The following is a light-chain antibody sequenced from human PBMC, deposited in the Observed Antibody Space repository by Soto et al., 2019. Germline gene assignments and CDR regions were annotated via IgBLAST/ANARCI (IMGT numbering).Light chain of an antibody. Sequence: EIVLTQSPGTLSLSPGERATLSCRASQSVSSYLAWYQQKSGQAPRLLIYGASSRATGIPDRFSGSGSGTDFTLTISRLEPEDFAVYYCHQYGSAPITFGQGTRLEIK. CDR2: GAS. CDR3: HQYGSAPIT. J-gene: IGKJ5*01. CDR1: QSVSSY. V-gene: IGKV3-20*01.